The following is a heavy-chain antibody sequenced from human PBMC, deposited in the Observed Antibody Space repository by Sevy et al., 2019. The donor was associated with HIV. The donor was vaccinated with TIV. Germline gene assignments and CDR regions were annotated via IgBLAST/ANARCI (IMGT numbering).Heavy chain of an antibody. Sequence: SQTLSLTCAVHDGSFSGYYGNWIRQLPGKGLEWIGEINESGITYYNPSLKSRVTISVDTSKKQFALKLNSVTAVDSAVYFCARSPPVVVVPGAPSWFDPWGQGTLVTVSS. J-gene: IGHJ5*02. CDR3: ARSPPVVVVPGAPSWFDP. V-gene: IGHV4-34*01. CDR1: DGSFSGYY. D-gene: IGHD2-2*01. CDR2: INESGIT.